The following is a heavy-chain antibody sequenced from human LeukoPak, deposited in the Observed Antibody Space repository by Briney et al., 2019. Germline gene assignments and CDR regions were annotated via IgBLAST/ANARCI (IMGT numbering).Heavy chain of an antibody. CDR1: GGSFSGYY. CDR3: AGGDPGGPASFDY. D-gene: IGHD2-2*01. Sequence: SETLSLTCAVYGGSFSGYYWSWIRQPPGKGLEWIGEINHSGSTNYNPSLKSRVTISVDTSKNQFPLKLSSVTAADTAVYYYAGGDPGGPASFDYWGQGTLVTVSS. J-gene: IGHJ4*02. CDR2: INHSGST. V-gene: IGHV4-34*01.